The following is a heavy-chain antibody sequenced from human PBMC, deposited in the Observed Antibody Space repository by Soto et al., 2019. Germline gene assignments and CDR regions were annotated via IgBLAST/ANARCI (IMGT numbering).Heavy chain of an antibody. CDR1: GYTFTSYY. V-gene: IGHV1-46*01. D-gene: IGHD6-13*01. CDR2: INPSGGSA. J-gene: IGHJ6*02. Sequence: ASVKVSCKASGYTFTSYYMHWVRQAPGQGLEWMGIINPSGGSASYAQKFQGRVTMTRDTSTSTVYMELSSLRSEDTAVYYCARDPSLAAAQNYYYGMDVWGQGTTVTVSS. CDR3: ARDPSLAAAQNYYYGMDV.